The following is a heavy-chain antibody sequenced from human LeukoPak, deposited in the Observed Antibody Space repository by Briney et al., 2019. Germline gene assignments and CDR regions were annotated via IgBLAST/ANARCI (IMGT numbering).Heavy chain of an antibody. CDR1: GYSFTGYF. CDR3: ARSGSTGYSLDY. D-gene: IGHD3-22*01. CDR2: IDPNSGDT. Sequence: ASVKVSSKASGYSFTGYFIHWLRQAPGQGLEWMGCIDPNSGDTKYAQKFQGRVSMPGDTSTRTAYMELSRLRSDDTAVYFCARSGSTGYSLDYWGQGTLVTVSS. J-gene: IGHJ4*02. V-gene: IGHV1-2*02.